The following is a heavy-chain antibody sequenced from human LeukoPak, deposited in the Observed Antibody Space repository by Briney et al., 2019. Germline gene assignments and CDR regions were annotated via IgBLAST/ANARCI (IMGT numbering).Heavy chain of an antibody. CDR1: GFTLSTYG. CDR3: VGQQLFAY. CDR2: ISYDGRNK. D-gene: IGHD6-13*01. Sequence: PGRSLRLSCAASGFTLSTYGMHWARLAPGKGLEWMAFISYDGRNKYYADSVKGRFTISRDNSNNMLYLQMNSLRVDDTALYYCVGQQLFAYWGQGTLVTVSS. V-gene: IGHV3-30*03. J-gene: IGHJ4*02.